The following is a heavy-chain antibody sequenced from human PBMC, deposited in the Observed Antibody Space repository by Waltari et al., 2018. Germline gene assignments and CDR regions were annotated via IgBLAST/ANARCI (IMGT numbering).Heavy chain of an antibody. D-gene: IGHD3-10*01. J-gene: IGHJ4*02. CDR1: GYTFTGSY. CDR3: ARDQTRVTMVLGYGY. CDR2: INPTSGVT. Sequence: QIQLVQSGAEVKKPGDSVKVACKASGYTFTGSYMHWVRQAPAQGLEWIGCINPTSGVTNYAQKFQGRVTMTRDTSISTAYMDLSRLRSYDTAVYYRARDQTRVTMVLGYGYWGQGPLVTVSS. V-gene: IGHV1-2*02.